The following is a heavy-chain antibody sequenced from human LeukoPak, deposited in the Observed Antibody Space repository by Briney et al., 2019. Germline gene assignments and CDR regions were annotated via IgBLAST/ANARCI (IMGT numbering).Heavy chain of an antibody. V-gene: IGHV1-18*01. Sequence: GASVKVSCKASGYTFTSYGISWVRQAPGQGLEWMGWISAYNGNTNYAQKLQGRVTMTTDTSTSTAYMELSSLRSEDTAVYYCATYYGSGSYYNYYYYYGMDVWGQGTTVTVSS. CDR2: ISAYNGNT. CDR3: ATYYGSGSYYNYYYYYGMDV. D-gene: IGHD3-10*01. J-gene: IGHJ6*02. CDR1: GYTFTSYG.